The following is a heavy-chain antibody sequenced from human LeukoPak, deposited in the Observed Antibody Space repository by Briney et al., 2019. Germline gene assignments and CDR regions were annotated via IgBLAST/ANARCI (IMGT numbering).Heavy chain of an antibody. CDR2: ISYDGSNK. V-gene: IGHV3-30*03. CDR3: ASPMGATPWDAFDI. CDR1: GFTFSSYG. D-gene: IGHD1-26*01. Sequence: PGRSLRLSCAASGFTFSSYGMHWVRQAPGKGLEWVAVISYDGSNKYYADSVKGRFTISRDNSKNTLYLQMNSLRAEDTAMYYCASPMGATPWDAFDIWGQGTRVTVSP. J-gene: IGHJ3*02.